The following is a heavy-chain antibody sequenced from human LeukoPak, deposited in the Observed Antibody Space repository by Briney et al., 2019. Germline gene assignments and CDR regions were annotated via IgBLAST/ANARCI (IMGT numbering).Heavy chain of an antibody. D-gene: IGHD5-18*01. CDR3: ARIKRGYSYDNWFDP. CDR1: GGSISSSSYY. J-gene: IGHJ5*02. V-gene: IGHV4-39*07. Sequence: PSETLSLTCTVSGGSISSSSYYWGWIRQPPGKGLEWIGSIYYSGSTYYNPSLKSRVTISVDTSKNQFSLKLSSVTAADTAVYYCARIKRGYSYDNWFDPWGQGTLVTVSS. CDR2: IYYSGST.